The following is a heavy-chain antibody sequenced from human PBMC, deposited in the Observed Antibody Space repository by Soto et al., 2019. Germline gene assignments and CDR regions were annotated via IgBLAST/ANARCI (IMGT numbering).Heavy chain of an antibody. CDR1: GYTFTSYY. CDR3: ARVLRVTMVRGVSPQGQRQNYYYYGMDV. V-gene: IGHV1-46*01. D-gene: IGHD3-10*01. CDR2: INPSGGST. Sequence: ASVKVSCKASGYTFTSYYMHWVRQAPGQGLEWMRRINPSGGSTSYAQKFQGRVTMTRDTSTSTVYMELSSLRSEDTAVYYCARVLRVTMVRGVSPQGQRQNYYYYGMDVWGQGTTVTVSS. J-gene: IGHJ6*02.